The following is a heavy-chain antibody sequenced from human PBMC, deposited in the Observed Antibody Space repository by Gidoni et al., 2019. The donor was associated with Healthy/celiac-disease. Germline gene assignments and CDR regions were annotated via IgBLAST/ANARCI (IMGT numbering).Heavy chain of an antibody. CDR2: IKSKTDGGTT. J-gene: IGHJ4*02. D-gene: IGHD6-19*01. Sequence: EGQLVESGGGLVKPGGSLRLSCAASGFTFSNAWMSWVRQAPGKGLEWVGRIKSKTDGGTTDYAAPVKGRFTISRDDSKNTLYLQMNSLKTEDTAVYYCTTGFSSSGWTYFDYWGQGTLVTVSS. CDR3: TTGFSSSGWTYFDY. CDR1: GFTFSNAW. V-gene: IGHV3-15*01.